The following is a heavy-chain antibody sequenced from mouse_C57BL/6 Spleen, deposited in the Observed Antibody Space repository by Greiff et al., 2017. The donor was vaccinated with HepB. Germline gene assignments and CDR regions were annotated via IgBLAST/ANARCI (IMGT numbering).Heavy chain of an antibody. CDR1: GFTFSSYA. CDR2: ISDGGSYT. Sequence: EVMLVESGGGLVKPGGSLKLSCAASGFTFSSYAMSWVRQTPEKRLEWVATISDGGSYTYYPDNVKGRFTTSRDNAKNNLYLQMSHLKSEDTAMYYCARDQGRDWGQGTSVTVSS. J-gene: IGHJ4*01. CDR3: ARDQGRD. D-gene: IGHD1-1*01. V-gene: IGHV5-4*01.